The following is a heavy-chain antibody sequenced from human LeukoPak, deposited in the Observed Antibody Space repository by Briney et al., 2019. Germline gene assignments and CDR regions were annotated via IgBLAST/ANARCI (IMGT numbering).Heavy chain of an antibody. Sequence: SETLSLTCTVSGGSISSSSYYWGWIRQPPGKGLEWIGSIYYSGSTYYNPSLKSRVTISVDTSKNQFSLKLSSVTAADTAVYYCARGVYHYYDSSGYSDWYFDLWGRGTLVTVSS. D-gene: IGHD3-22*01. CDR1: GGSISSSSYY. CDR2: IYYSGST. V-gene: IGHV4-39*01. CDR3: ARGVYHYYDSSGYSDWYFDL. J-gene: IGHJ2*01.